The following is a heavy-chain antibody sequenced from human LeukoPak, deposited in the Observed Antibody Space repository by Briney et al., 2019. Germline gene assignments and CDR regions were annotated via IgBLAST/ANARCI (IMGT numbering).Heavy chain of an antibody. V-gene: IGHV3-53*01. CDR1: GFTVSSNY. J-gene: IGHJ3*02. CDR3: AKDLTIFGVVIYDAFDI. CDR2: IYSGGST. D-gene: IGHD3-3*01. Sequence: GGSLRLSCAASGFTVSSNYMSWVRQAPGKGLEWVSVIYSGGSTYYADSVKGRFTISRDNSKNTLYLQMNSLRAEDTAVYYCAKDLTIFGVVIYDAFDIWGQGTMVTVSS.